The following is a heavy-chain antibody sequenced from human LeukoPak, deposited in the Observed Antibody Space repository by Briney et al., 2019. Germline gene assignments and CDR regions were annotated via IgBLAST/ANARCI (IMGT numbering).Heavy chain of an antibody. CDR1: GFTFRSHA. V-gene: IGHV3-23*01. D-gene: IGHD2-21*01. CDR2: IYENGGTT. CDR3: ARDFRIGYSAHFDY. J-gene: IGHJ4*02. Sequence: GGSLRLSCVGSGFTFRSHAMSWVSQAPEKGLEFVSGIYENGGTTYYADSVKGRFSISRDNSKNTLYLQMDSLRGEDTAVYYCARDFRIGYSAHFDYWGQGALVTVSS.